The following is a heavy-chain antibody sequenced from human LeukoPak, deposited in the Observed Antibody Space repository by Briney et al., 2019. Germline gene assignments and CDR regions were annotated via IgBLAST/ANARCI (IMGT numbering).Heavy chain of an antibody. J-gene: IGHJ5*02. CDR2: IYYSGST. CDR1: GDSISRYY. V-gene: IGHV4-59*12. Sequence: SETLSLTCTVSGDSISRYYWSWIRQPPGRGLEWIAFIYYSGSTNYNPSLKSRVTISVDTSKNQFSLKLSSVTAADTAVYYCARVWSSIQLVYNWFDPWGQGTLVTVSS. D-gene: IGHD5-18*01. CDR3: ARVWSSIQLVYNWFDP.